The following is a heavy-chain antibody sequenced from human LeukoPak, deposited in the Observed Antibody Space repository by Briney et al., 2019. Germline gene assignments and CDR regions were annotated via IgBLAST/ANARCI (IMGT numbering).Heavy chain of an antibody. J-gene: IGHJ4*02. CDR2: ISGSGGST. Sequence: PGGSLRFPGAASGSTFSSYAMSWVRQAPGKGLDWVSAISGSGGSTYYADSVKGRFTISRENSKNTLYLQMNSLRAEDTAVYYCAKEPTVSIEHHFDYWGQGTLVTVSS. CDR3: AKEPTVSIEHHFDY. V-gene: IGHV3-23*01. CDR1: GSTFSSYA. D-gene: IGHD4-11*01.